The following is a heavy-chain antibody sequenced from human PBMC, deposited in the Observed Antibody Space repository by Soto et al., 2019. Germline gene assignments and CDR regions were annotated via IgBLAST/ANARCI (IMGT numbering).Heavy chain of an antibody. CDR2: INPHTGDT. D-gene: IGHD1-26*01. Sequence: QVHLVQSGAEVKKPGASVTVSCKTSGYTLTDYYMHWVRQAPAQGLEGMARINPHTGDTGIAEGFQGRVTMTRDTATNTAHMGLTSLTSDDTAIYYCAREGGASPGARREWYLDLWGRGSLVTVSS. V-gene: IGHV1-2*02. CDR3: AREGGASPGARREWYLDL. J-gene: IGHJ2*01. CDR1: GYTLTDYY.